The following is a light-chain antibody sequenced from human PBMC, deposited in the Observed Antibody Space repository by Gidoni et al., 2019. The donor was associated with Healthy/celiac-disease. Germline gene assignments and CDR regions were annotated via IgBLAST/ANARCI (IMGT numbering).Light chain of an antibody. CDR3: QSADSSGTYPNVV. Sequence: SYELTQPPSVSVSPGQTARITCSGDALPKQYAYWYQQKPGQAPVLVIYKDSERPSGIPERFSGSSSGTTVTLTISGVQAEDEADYYCQSADSSGTYPNVVFGGGTKLTGL. CDR1: ALPKQY. V-gene: IGLV3-25*03. CDR2: KDS. J-gene: IGLJ2*01.